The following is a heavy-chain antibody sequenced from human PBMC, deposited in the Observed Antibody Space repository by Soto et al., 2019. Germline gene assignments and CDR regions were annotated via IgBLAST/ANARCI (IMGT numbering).Heavy chain of an antibody. V-gene: IGHV1-69*13. CDR1: GGTFSTYA. CDR2: IIPLFGTA. Sequence: SVKVSCKTSGGTFSTYAIYWVRQAPGQGLEWMGAIIPLFGTADYAQKFQGRVTITADESTSTASMELSSLKSEDTAVYYCARPKGSYSSGYYYFDYWGQGTLVTVSS. CDR3: ARPKGSYSSGYYYFDY. J-gene: IGHJ4*02. D-gene: IGHD6-19*01.